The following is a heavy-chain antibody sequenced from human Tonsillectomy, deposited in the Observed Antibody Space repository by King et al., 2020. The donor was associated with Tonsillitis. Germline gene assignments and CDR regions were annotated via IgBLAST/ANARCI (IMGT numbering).Heavy chain of an antibody. CDR3: AWIGTPVDTAMEYYYYGMDV. J-gene: IGHJ6*02. D-gene: IGHD5-18*01. CDR1: GFSLSTSGMC. V-gene: IGHV2-70*01. Sequence: VTLKESGPALVKPTQTLTLTCTFSGFSLSTSGMCVSWIRQPPGKALEWLALIDWDDDKYYSTSLKTRLTISKDTSKNQVVLTMTNMDPVDTATYYCAWIGTPVDTAMEYYYYGMDVWGQGTTVTVSS. CDR2: IDWDDDK.